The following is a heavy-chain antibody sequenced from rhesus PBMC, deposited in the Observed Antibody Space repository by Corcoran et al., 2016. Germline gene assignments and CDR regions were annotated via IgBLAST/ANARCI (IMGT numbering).Heavy chain of an antibody. CDR2: LYGSGLST. Sequence: QVQLQESGPGLVKPLETLSLTCAVSGGSISSNYWSWIRQPPGKGLEWIGYLYGSGLSTNYNPALKSRVTLSVATSKNQFSLKLSSGTAADTAVYYCARASGSFDYWGQGVLVTVSS. CDR3: ARASGSFDY. D-gene: IGHD6-25*01. CDR1: GGSISSNY. V-gene: IGHV4S11*01. J-gene: IGHJ4*01.